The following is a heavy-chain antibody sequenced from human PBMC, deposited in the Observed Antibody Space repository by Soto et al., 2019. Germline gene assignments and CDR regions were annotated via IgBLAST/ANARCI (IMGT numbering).Heavy chain of an antibody. Sequence: SETLSLTCTVSGGSISGYYWSWIRQPPGKGLEWIGYMYNTGSTVYNPSFKSRVTISVDTSKNQFSLKLNSVTAADTAVYFCARDLWGYCGTDCYPLDVWGQGTTVTVS. CDR3: ARDLWGYCGTDCYPLDV. V-gene: IGHV4-59*01. D-gene: IGHD2-21*02. CDR2: MYNTGST. CDR1: GGSISGYY. J-gene: IGHJ6*02.